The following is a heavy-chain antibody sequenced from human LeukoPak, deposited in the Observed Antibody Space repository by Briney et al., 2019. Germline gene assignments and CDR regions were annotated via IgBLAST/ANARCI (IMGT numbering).Heavy chain of an antibody. CDR2: IYYSGST. V-gene: IGHV4-59*08. CDR1: GGSISSYY. D-gene: IGHD2-2*01. Sequence: SETLSLTCTVSGGSISSYYWSWIRQPPGKGLEWIGYIYYSGSTNYNPSLKSRVTISVDTSKNQFSLKLSSVTAADTAVYYCARSDIVEVPAAMAKSNWFDPWGQGTLVTVSS. CDR3: ARSDIVEVPAAMAKSNWFDP. J-gene: IGHJ5*02.